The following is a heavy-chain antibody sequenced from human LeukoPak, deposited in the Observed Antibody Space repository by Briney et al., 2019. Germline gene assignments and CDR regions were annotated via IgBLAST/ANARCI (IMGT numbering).Heavy chain of an antibody. Sequence: SETLSLTCAVYGGSLSGYYWSWIRQPPGKGLEWIGEINHSGSTNYNPSLKSRVTISVDTSKNQFSLKLSSVTAADTAVYYCASVGYYDSSGYYEDAFDIWGQGTMVTVSS. D-gene: IGHD3-22*01. CDR1: GGSLSGYY. V-gene: IGHV4-34*01. CDR3: ASVGYYDSSGYYEDAFDI. CDR2: INHSGST. J-gene: IGHJ3*02.